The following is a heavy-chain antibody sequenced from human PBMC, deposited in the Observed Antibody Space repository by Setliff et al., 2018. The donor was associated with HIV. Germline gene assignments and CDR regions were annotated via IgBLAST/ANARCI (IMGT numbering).Heavy chain of an antibody. V-gene: IGHV3-21*04. CDR1: GFTFSSYT. D-gene: IGHD6-13*01. CDR3: ARSISSSWLYYYYYYMDV. CDR2: ISSSSYYI. Sequence: GGSLRLSCAASGFTFSSYTMNWVRQAPGKGLEWVSSISSSSYYIYYADTVKCRFTISIDNAKNSLYLQLNSLRAEDTAVYYCARSISSSWLYYYYYYMDVWCKGTTVTVSS. J-gene: IGHJ6*03.